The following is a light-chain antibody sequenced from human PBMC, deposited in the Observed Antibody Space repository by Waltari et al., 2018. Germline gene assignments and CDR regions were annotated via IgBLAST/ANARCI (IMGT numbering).Light chain of an antibody. CDR2: AAS. CDR3: QQYDSFPPT. CDR1: QAINTF. J-gene: IGKJ4*01. V-gene: IGKV1-16*02. Sequence: DIKMTQSPSSLSPSVGDRVIITCRASQAINTFLAWFQQKPGKAPRSLIYAASTLQSGVSSNFSGRGSGTNFTLTISSLQPEDCATYYCQQYDSFPPTFGGGTRVEI.